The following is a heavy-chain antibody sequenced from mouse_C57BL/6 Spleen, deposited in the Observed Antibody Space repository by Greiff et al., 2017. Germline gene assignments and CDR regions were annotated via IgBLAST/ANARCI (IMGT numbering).Heavy chain of an antibody. J-gene: IGHJ2*01. Sequence: EVQGVESGPELVKPGASVKISCKASGYSFTGYYLNWVKQSPEKSLEWIGEINPSTGGTTYNQKFKAQATLTVDKSSSTAYMQIKSLTSEDSAVYYGAISSFRPRYFDYWGQGTTLTVSS. CDR2: INPSTGGT. CDR1: GYSFTGYY. CDR3: AISSFRPRYFDY. V-gene: IGHV1-42*01.